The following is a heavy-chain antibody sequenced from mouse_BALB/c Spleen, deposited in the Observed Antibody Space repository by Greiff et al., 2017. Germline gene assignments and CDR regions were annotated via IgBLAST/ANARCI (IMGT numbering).Heavy chain of an antibody. D-gene: IGHD4-1*01. CDR2: ISSGGGST. V-gene: IGHV5-12-1*01. CDR1: GFAFSSYD. Sequence: EVQGVESGGGLVKPGGSLKLSCAASGFAFSSYDMSWVRQTPAKRLEWVAYISSGGGSTYYPDTVKGRFTISRDNAKNTLYLQMSSLKSEDTAMYYCARQGLTGRGFAYWGQGTLVTVSA. CDR3: ARQGLTGRGFAY. J-gene: IGHJ3*01.